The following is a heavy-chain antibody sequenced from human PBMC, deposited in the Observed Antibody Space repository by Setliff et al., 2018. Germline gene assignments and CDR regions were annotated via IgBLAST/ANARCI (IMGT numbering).Heavy chain of an antibody. J-gene: IGHJ6*03. V-gene: IGHV4-61*09. Sequence: SETLSLTCTVSGGSVGSDYNYWSWIRQPAGKGLEWIGQIYTSWSTNYNPSLKSRVTISLDASKNQFSLELTSVTAEDTAVYYCARMSGFQYIDVWDKGTTVTVSS. D-gene: IGHD3-3*01. CDR3: ARMSGFQYIDV. CDR2: IYTSWST. CDR1: GGSVGSDYNY.